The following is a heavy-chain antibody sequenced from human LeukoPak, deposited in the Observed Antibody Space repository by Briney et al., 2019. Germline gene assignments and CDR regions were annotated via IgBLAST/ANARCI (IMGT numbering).Heavy chain of an antibody. J-gene: IGHJ4*02. D-gene: IGHD3-22*01. V-gene: IGHV3-21*04. CDR1: GFIFSSYS. CDR3: ARVEGDYYDSSGPYYFDY. Sequence: PGGSLRLSCAASGFIFSSYSMNWVRQAPGKGLEWVSSISSGSSYIYYADSVKGRFTISRDNAKNSLYLQMNSLRAEDTALYYCARVEGDYYDSSGPYYFDYWGQGTLVTVSS. CDR2: ISSGSSYI.